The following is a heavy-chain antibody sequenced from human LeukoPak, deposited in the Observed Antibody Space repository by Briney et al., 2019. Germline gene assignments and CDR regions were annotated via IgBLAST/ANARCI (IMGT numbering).Heavy chain of an antibody. J-gene: IGHJ6*02. CDR1: GGSISSYY. D-gene: IGHD6-19*01. CDR3: AREPRSGWSYYYGMDV. CDR2: IYTSGST. Sequence: PSETLSLTCTVSGGSISSYYWSWIRQPAGKGLEWIGRIYTSGSTNYNPSLKSRVTMSVDTSKNQFSLKLSSVTAADTAVYYCAREPRSGWSYYYGMDVWGQGTTVTVSS. V-gene: IGHV4-4*07.